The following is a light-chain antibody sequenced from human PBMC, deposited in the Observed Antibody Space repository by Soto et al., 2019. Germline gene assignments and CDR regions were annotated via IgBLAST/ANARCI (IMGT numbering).Light chain of an antibody. CDR1: QSVNSN. J-gene: IGKJ5*01. Sequence: EMVMTQSPAILSVSPGESATLSCRASQSVNSNYLAWYQQHPGQPPRLLIYGISTRATGIPAIFSGSGSGTEFSLTISSLQSEDFAVYYCQQYSKWPITFGQGTRLEIK. CDR2: GIS. V-gene: IGKV3-15*01. CDR3: QQYSKWPIT.